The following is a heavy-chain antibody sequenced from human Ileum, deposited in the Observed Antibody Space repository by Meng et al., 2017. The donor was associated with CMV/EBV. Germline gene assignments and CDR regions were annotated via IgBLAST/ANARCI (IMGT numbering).Heavy chain of an antibody. V-gene: IGHV4-34*01. CDR3: ARRWYTHSPPFDW. CDR2: IYHAGST. CDR1: SGSFTGYY. Sequence: CAVYSGSFTGYYWSWIRQSPRQGLECIGEIYHAGSTNYNPSLKSRVTISSDKSKNQFSLTLNSVTAADTAVYYCARRWYTHSPPFDWWGQGTQVTVSS. D-gene: IGHD2-15*01. J-gene: IGHJ4*02.